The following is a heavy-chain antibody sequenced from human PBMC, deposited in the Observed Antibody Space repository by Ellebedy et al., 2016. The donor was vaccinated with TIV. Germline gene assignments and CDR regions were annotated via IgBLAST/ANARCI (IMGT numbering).Heavy chain of an antibody. V-gene: IGHV3-23*01. D-gene: IGHD6-19*01. CDR1: GFTFNNYA. Sequence: PGGSLRLSCAASGFTFNNYAMSWVRQAPGKGLEWVSTISHTGSRTYYANSVEGRFIISRDNSTRTLYLQMNSLRAEDTAVYYCAKGRGGGSDSSAPRYYFDSWGLGTLVTVSS. J-gene: IGHJ4*02. CDR2: ISHTGSRT. CDR3: AKGRGGGSDSSAPRYYFDS.